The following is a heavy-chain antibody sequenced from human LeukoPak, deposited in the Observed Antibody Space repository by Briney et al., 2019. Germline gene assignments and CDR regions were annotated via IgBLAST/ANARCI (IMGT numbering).Heavy chain of an antibody. CDR3: ARDQHRFGESFRYQL. D-gene: IGHD3-10*01. J-gene: IGHJ1*01. CDR2: ISSSCSTI. Sequence: PGGSLRLSCAASGFTFSSYEMNWVRQAPGKGLEWVSYISSSCSTIYYADSVKGRFTISRDNAKNSLYLQMNSLRAEDTAVYYCARDQHRFGESFRYQLWGQGTLVTVSS. CDR1: GFTFSSYE. V-gene: IGHV3-48*03.